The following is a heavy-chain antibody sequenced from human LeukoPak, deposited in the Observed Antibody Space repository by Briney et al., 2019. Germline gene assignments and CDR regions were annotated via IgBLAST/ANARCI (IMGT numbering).Heavy chain of an antibody. V-gene: IGHV1-2*02. J-gene: IGHJ5*02. CDR2: INPNSGGT. CDR1: GGTFSSYA. D-gene: IGHD6-13*01. CDR3: AREVAVAGTGWLGSA. Sequence: ASVEVSCKASGGTFSSYAISWVRQAPGQGLEWMGWINPNSGGTDYAQKFQGRVTMTRDTSISSAYMELSRLRSDDTAAYYCAREVAVAGTGWLGSAWGQGTLVTVSS.